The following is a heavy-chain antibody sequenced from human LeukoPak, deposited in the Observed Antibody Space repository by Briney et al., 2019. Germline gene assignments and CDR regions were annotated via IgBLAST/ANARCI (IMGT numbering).Heavy chain of an antibody. V-gene: IGHV1-8*03. CDR1: GYTFTNFD. J-gene: IGHJ3*02. CDR3: ARSIGGNDAFDI. CDR2: MNPNTGNT. D-gene: IGHD4-23*01. Sequence: GASVKVSCKTSGYTFTNFDINWVRQATGQGLEWMGWMNPNTGNTGSAQKFQGRVTITTDTSLTTAYMELGSLRYEDTAVYYCARSIGGNDAFDIWGQGTMVTVSS.